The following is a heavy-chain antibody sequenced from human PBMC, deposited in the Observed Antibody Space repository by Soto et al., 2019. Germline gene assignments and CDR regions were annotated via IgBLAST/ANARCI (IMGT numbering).Heavy chain of an antibody. CDR2: AYYRSQWYY. Sequence: SQTLSLTCAISGDSVSSNSAAWNWIRQSPSRGLEWLGRAYYRSQWYYDSAVSVRSRITVIPDTSKNQFSLQLNSVTPEDTAVYYCTEQKCYSRNYNVMDVWGQGTTVTGS. J-gene: IGHJ6*02. CDR1: GDSVSSNSAA. D-gene: IGHD1-7*01. V-gene: IGHV6-1*01. CDR3: TEQKCYSRNYNVMDV.